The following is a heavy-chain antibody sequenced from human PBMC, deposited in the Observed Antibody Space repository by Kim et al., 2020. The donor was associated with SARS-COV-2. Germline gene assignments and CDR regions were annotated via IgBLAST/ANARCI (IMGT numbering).Heavy chain of an antibody. CDR1: GYSFTSYW. Sequence: GESLKISCKGSGYSFTSYWISWVRQMPGKGLEWMGRIDPSDSYTNYSPSFQGHVTISADKSISTAYLQWSSLKASDTAMYYCARHVKRGGSSGYWGIWGQGTLVTVSS. V-gene: IGHV5-10-1*01. J-gene: IGHJ4*02. D-gene: IGHD3-22*01. CDR3: ARHVKRGGSSGYWGI. CDR2: IDPSDSYT.